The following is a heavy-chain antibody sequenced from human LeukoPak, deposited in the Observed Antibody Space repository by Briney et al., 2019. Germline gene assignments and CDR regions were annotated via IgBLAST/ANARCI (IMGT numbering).Heavy chain of an antibody. CDR3: ARHSVVVVADFDY. Sequence: SETLSLTCTVSGGPISSSRYYWGRIRQPPGKGLERIESIYYCGITYYIPSLKSRVTISVDKSKNQFALKLSSVTAADRAVYYCARHSVVVVADFDYWGQETRVSVSS. CDR2: IYYCGIT. CDR1: GGPISSSRYY. V-gene: IGHV4-39*01. J-gene: IGHJ4*02. D-gene: IGHD2-15*01.